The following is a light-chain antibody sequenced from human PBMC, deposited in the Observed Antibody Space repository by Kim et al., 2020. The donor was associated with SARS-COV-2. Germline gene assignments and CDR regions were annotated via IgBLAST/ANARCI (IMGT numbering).Light chain of an antibody. CDR2: GAS. V-gene: IGKV3-15*01. CDR1: QSVSSN. CDR3: QQYNNWPIN. J-gene: IGKJ5*01. Sequence: VMTQSPATLSVSPGERATLSCRASQSVSSNLAWYQQKPGQAPRLLIYGASTRATGIPARFSGSGSGTEFTLTISSLQSEDFVVYYCQQYNNWPINFGQGTQLEIK.